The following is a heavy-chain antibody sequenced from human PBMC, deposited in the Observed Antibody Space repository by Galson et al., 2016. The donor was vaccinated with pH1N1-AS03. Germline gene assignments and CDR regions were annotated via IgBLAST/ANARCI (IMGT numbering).Heavy chain of an antibody. J-gene: IGHJ4*02. D-gene: IGHD1-26*01. CDR2: TYYRSKRYN. CDR3: ARDHLGAGPAFDY. V-gene: IGHV6-1*01. CDR1: GDSVFSNTAA. Sequence: CAISGDSVFSNTAAWNWIRQSPSRGLEWLGRTYYRSKRYNDYAVFVASRITINPDTSKNQFSLQLNSVTPEDTAVYYCARDHLGAGPAFDYWGQGTLVTVSS.